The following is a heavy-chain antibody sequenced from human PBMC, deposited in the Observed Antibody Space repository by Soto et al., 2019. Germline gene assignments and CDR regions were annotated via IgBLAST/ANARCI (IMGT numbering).Heavy chain of an antibody. CDR1: GGTFSSYA. Sequence: RASVKVSCKASGGTFSSYAISWVRQAPGQGLEWMGGIIPIFGTANYAQKFQGRVTITADESTSTAYMELSSLRSEDTAVYYCARKGEGLEVGWYFDLWGRGTLVTVSS. CDR2: IIPIFGTA. V-gene: IGHV1-69*13. J-gene: IGHJ2*01. D-gene: IGHD3-16*01. CDR3: ARKGEGLEVGWYFDL.